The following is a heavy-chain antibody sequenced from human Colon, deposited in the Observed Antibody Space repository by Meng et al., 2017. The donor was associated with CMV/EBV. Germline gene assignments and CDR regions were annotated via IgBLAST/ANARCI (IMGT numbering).Heavy chain of an antibody. V-gene: IGHV3-21*01. D-gene: IGHD3-10*01. CDR3: ARDHSLYNSGTFQPHYYDYGMDV. Sequence: MNWVRQDPGKGLEWVASITSSSSYIFYADSVKGRFTISRDSAKNSLYLQMNNLRAEDTAIYYCARDHSLYNSGTFQPHYYDYGMDVWGQGTTVTVSS. J-gene: IGHJ6*02. CDR2: ITSSSSYI.